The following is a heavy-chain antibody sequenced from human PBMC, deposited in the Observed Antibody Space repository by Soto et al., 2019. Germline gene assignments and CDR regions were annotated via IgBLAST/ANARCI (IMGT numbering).Heavy chain of an antibody. J-gene: IGHJ6*01. CDR1: GGSMNSYY. V-gene: IGHV4-59*01. D-gene: IGHD1-26*01. CDR3: TTAPVGSMDG. Sequence: SETLSLTCTVSGGSMNSYYGTWIRQPPGKGLEWIGYIYHSGSANYNPSLKSRVAMSVDTSQNQFSLRMSSVTAADKAVDDCTTAPVGSMDGWGRGTQVTVYS. CDR2: IYHSGSA.